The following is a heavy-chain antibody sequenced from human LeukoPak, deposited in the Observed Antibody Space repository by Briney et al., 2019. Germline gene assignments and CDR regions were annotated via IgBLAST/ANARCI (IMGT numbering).Heavy chain of an antibody. CDR2: ISAYNGNT. CDR1: GYTFTSYG. D-gene: IGHD3-16*02. CDR3: ARGDDYVRGSYRFMLDY. Sequence: GASVKVSCKASGYTFTSYGISWVRQAPGQGLEWMGWISAYNGNTNYAQKLQGRVTMTTDTSTSTAYMELRSLRSDDTAVYYCARGDDYVRGSYRFMLDYWGQGTLVTVSS. V-gene: IGHV1-18*01. J-gene: IGHJ4*02.